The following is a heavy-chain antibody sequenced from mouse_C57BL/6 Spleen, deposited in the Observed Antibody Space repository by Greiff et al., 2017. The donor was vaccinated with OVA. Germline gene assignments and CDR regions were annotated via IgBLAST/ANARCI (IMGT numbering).Heavy chain of an antibody. V-gene: IGHV5-17*01. Sequence: EVKVVESGGGLVKPGGSLKLSCAASGFTFSDYGMHWVRQAPEKGLEWVAYISSGSSTIYYADTVKGRFTISRENAKNTLFLQMTSLRSEDTGMYYCARLGNYAMDYWGQGTSVTVSS. CDR2: ISSGSSTI. CDR1: GFTFSDYG. CDR3: ARLGNYAMDY. J-gene: IGHJ4*01.